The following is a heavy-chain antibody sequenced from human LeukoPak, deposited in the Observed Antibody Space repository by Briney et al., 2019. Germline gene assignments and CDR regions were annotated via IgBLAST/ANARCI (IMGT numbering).Heavy chain of an antibody. D-gene: IGHD3-3*01. CDR1: GYTFTNHG. CDR3: AVSYYDFWSGYEQMYYFDY. CDR2: ISAYNGNT. V-gene: IGHV1-18*01. J-gene: IGHJ4*02. Sequence: ASMKVSCKASGYTFTNHGISWVRQAPGQGLEWMGWISAYNGNTNYAQKLQGRVTMTTDTSTSTAYMELRSLRSDDTAVYYCAVSYYDFWSGYEQMYYFDYWGQGTLVTVSS.